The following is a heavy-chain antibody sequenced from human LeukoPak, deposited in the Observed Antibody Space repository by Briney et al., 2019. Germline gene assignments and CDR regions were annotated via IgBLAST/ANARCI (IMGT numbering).Heavy chain of an antibody. J-gene: IGHJ5*02. D-gene: IGHD3-22*01. CDR1: GFTFSSYN. V-gene: IGHV3-21*04. CDR2: ISTSSSYI. CDR3: ARMSYYDSSGDNWFDP. Sequence: GGSLRLSCAASGFTFSSYNMNWVRQAPGKGLEWVSSISTSSSYIYYADSVKGRFTISRDNARNSLYLQMNSLRSEDTAVYYCARMSYYDSSGDNWFDPWGQGTLVTVSS.